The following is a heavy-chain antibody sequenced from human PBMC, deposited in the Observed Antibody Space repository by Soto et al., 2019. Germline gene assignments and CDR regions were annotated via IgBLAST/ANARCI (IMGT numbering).Heavy chain of an antibody. V-gene: IGHV1-46*03. Sequence: ASVKVSCKASGYTFTSYYMHRVRQAPGQGLEWMGIINPSGGSTSYAQKFLGRVTMTRDTSTSTVYMELSSLRSEDTAVYYCASDRGYDILTGSKEDAFDIWGQGTMVTVSS. CDR3: ASDRGYDILTGSKEDAFDI. J-gene: IGHJ3*02. D-gene: IGHD3-9*01. CDR2: INPSGGST. CDR1: GYTFTSYY.